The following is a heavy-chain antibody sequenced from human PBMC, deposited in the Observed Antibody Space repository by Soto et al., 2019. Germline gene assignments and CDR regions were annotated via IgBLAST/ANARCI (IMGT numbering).Heavy chain of an antibody. CDR3: ARELGYCSGGSCFS. CDR1: GYTFTGYY. CDR2: INPNSGGT. J-gene: IGHJ4*02. V-gene: IGHV1-2*02. Sequence: PSVKVSCKASGYTFTGYYMHWVRQAPGQGLEWMGWINPNSGGTNYAQKFQGRVTMTRDTSISTAYMELSRLRSDDTAVYYCARELGYCSGGSCFSWGQGTLVTVSS. D-gene: IGHD2-15*01.